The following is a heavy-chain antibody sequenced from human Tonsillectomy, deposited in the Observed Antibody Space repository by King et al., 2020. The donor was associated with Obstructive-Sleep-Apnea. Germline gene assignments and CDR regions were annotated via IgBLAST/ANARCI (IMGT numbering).Heavy chain of an antibody. CDR2: LSYDGSNK. Sequence: VQLVESGRGVVQPGRSLRLSCAASGFTFRSYAMHWVRQAPGQGLECVAVLSYDGSNKYYEDSLKGRFTFSPANSKTTLYLQMNSLRAEDTAVYYCARDHYDSSGYGYFDYWGQGTLVTVSS. CDR3: ARDHYDSSGYGYFDY. V-gene: IGHV3-30*04. J-gene: IGHJ4*02. CDR1: GFTFRSYA. D-gene: IGHD3-22*01.